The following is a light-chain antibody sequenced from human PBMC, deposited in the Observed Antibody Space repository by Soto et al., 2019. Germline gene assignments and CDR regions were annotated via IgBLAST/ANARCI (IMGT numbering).Light chain of an antibody. CDR2: KAS. J-gene: IGKJ1*01. CDR1: ENIGVW. CDR3: QQYHTYSWT. V-gene: IGKV1-5*03. Sequence: DIPMTQSPSTLSASVGDRVTITCRASENIGVWLAWYQQKPGKAPKLLIYKASSLQSGVPSRFSGGGSGTEFTLTISSLQPDDFAAYYCQQYHTYSWTFGQGTKVDIK.